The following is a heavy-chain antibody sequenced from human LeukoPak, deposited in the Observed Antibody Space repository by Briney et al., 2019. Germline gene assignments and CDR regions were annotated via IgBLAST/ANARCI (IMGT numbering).Heavy chain of an antibody. CDR1: GYTFTSYG. V-gene: IGHV1-69*13. CDR3: ARDQKYNWNDAPLDY. CDR2: IIPIFGTA. Sequence: SVKVSCKASGYTFTSYGISWVRQAPGQGLEWMGGIIPIFGTANYAQKFQGRVTITADESTSTAYMELSSLRSEDTAVYYCARDQKYNWNDAPLDYWGQGTLVTVSS. D-gene: IGHD1-1*01. J-gene: IGHJ4*02.